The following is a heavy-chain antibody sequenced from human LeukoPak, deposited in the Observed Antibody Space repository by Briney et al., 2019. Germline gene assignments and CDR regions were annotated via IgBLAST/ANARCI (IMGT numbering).Heavy chain of an antibody. CDR3: AREPVSSSFDY. CDR1: GGSISDYY. V-gene: IGHV4-4*07. J-gene: IGHJ4*02. CDR2: IYTSGST. Sequence: SETLSLTCTVSGGSISDYYWDWIRQPAGKGLEWIGRIYTSGSTNYYPSLKSRVTMSVDTSKNQFSLRLISVTAADTAVYYCAREPVSSSFDYWGQGTLVTVSS. D-gene: IGHD6-13*01.